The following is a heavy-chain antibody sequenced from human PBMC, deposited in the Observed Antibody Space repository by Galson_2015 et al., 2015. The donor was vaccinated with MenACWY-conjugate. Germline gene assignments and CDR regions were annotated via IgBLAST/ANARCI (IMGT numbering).Heavy chain of an antibody. Sequence: ETLSLTCTVSGGPVSTPSYYWGWIRQPPGKGLEWIGSIYYSGSTYSKPSLESRVTISVDTSKNQFSLKLSSVTAADTAVYYCARVVPAALFDYWGQGIVVTVSS. D-gene: IGHD2-2*01. V-gene: IGHV4-39*07. J-gene: IGHJ4*02. CDR3: ARVVPAALFDY. CDR2: IYYSGST. CDR1: GGPVSTPSYY.